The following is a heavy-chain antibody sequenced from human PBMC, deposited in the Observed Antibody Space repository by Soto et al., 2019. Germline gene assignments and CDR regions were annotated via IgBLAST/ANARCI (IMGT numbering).Heavy chain of an antibody. V-gene: IGHV1-46*01. CDR1: GYSLSSYY. D-gene: IGHD1-7*01. CDR3: ARDQTELTFHFHY. Sequence: QVQLVQSGAEVKKPGATVKLSCEASGYSLSSYYIHWVRQAPGQGLEWMGMIDPSEGRASDAESLEGRIPMRRHTSTRTVHLEVSGLTTEDADVYYCARDQTELTFHFHYWGQGTPVTVSS. CDR2: IDPSEGRA. J-gene: IGHJ4*02.